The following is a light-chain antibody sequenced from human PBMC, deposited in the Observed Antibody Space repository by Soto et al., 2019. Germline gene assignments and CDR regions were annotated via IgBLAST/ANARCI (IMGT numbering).Light chain of an antibody. CDR1: QSVTDW. CDR2: DAS. V-gene: IGKV1-5*01. J-gene: IGKJ2*02. CDR3: QQYYRSCT. Sequence: DIQLTQSPSILSASVGDRVTITCRASQSVTDWLAWYQQKPGKAPKLLIYDASSLQSGVPSRFSGSGSGTEFSLTISSPQPDDFATYYCQQYYRSCTFGQGTKVEIK.